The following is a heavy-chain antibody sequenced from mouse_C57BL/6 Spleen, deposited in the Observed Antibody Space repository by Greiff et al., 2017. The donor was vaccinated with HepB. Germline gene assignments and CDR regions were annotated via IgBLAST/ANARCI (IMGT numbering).Heavy chain of an antibody. CDR3: TTSRDYAMDD. V-gene: IGHV14-1*01. CDR1: GFNIKDYY. Sequence: EVQLQQSGAELVRPGASVKLSCTASGFNIKDYYMHWVKQRPEQGLEWIGRIDPEAGDTEYAPKFQGKATMTADTSSNPAYLQLSSLTSEDTAVYYCTTSRDYAMDDWGQGTSVTVSS. J-gene: IGHJ4*01. CDR2: IDPEAGDT.